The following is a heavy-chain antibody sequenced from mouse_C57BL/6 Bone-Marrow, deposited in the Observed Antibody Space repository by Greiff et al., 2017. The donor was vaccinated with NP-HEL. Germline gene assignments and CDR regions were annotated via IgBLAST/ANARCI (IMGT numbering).Heavy chain of an antibody. CDR1: GYTFTNYW. CDR3: ARVMDY. V-gene: IGHV1-63*01. Sequence: QVHVKQSGAELVRPGTSVKMSCKASGYTFTNYWIGWAKQRPGHGLEWIGDIYPGGGYTNYNEKFKGKATLTADKSSSTAYMQFSSLTSEDSAIYYCARVMDYWGQGTSVTVSS. CDR2: IYPGGGYT. J-gene: IGHJ4*01.